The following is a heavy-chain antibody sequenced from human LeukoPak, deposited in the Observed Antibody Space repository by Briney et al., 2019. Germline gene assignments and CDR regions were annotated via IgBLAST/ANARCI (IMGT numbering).Heavy chain of an antibody. J-gene: IGHJ3*02. CDR1: GGSISSYY. D-gene: IGHD3-22*01. Sequence: SETLSLTCTVSGGSISSYYWSWIRQPVGKGLKWIGRIYASGSTNYNPSLKSRVTMSVDTSKNQFSLKLSSVTAADTAVYYCARFYYDSSGSSHHDAFDIWGQGTMVTVSS. CDR3: ARFYYDSSGSSHHDAFDI. V-gene: IGHV4-4*07. CDR2: IYASGST.